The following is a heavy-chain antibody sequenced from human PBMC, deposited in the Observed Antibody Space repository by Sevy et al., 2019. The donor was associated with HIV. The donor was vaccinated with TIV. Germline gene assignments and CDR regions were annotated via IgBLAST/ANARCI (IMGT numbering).Heavy chain of an antibody. CDR2: IIPIFGTP. J-gene: IGHJ3*02. CDR1: GDTFSTYG. CDR3: AGEGGVATTGDHDAFDI. V-gene: IGHV1-69*13. Sequence: ASVKVSCKASGDTFSTYGLSWVRQAPGQGLEWMGGIIPIFGTPNYAQKFQGRVTITAEESASTAYMELSSLRSEDTALYYCAGEGGVATTGDHDAFDIWGHGTLVTVSS. D-gene: IGHD7-27*01.